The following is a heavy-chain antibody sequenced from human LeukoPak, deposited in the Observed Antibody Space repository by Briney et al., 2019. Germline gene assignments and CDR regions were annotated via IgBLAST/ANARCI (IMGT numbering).Heavy chain of an antibody. Sequence: EASVKVSCKASGYSLTGYYMHWVRQAPGQGLEWMGWINPNSGSTNYAQKFLGRVTVTSDTSISTAYMELSRLRSDDTAVYYCARALAARRAQGYYYMDVWGKGTTVTVSS. CDR2: INPNSGST. CDR3: ARALAARRAQGYYYMDV. V-gene: IGHV1-2*02. CDR1: GYSLTGYY. J-gene: IGHJ6*03. D-gene: IGHD6-6*01.